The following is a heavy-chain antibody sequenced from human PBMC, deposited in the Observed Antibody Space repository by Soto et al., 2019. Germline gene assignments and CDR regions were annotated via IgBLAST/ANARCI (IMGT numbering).Heavy chain of an antibody. CDR2: ITATDGNT. CDR1: GFNFRAYA. Sequence: GGSLRLSCVASGFNFRAYAMGWVRQAPGKGLEWVSSITATDGNTYYADSVRGRFTISRDNSRNFLFLQMNGLRPEDSALYYCAKDEGTSSTVFDYWGQGTLV. D-gene: IGHD4-4*01. J-gene: IGHJ4*02. V-gene: IGHV3-23*01. CDR3: AKDEGTSSTVFDY.